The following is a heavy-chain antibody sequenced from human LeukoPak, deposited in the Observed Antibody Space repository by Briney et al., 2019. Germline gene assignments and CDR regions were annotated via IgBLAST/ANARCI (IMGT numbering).Heavy chain of an antibody. CDR3: ATTPGIAVAGGFDY. D-gene: IGHD6-19*01. CDR2: INHSGST. V-gene: IGHV4-34*01. Sequence: SETLSLTCAVYGGSFSGYYWSWIRQPPGKGLEWIGEINHSGSTNYNPSLKGRVTISVDTSKNQFSLKLSSVTAADTAVYYCATTPGIAVAGGFDYWGQGTLVTVSS. J-gene: IGHJ4*02. CDR1: GGSFSGYY.